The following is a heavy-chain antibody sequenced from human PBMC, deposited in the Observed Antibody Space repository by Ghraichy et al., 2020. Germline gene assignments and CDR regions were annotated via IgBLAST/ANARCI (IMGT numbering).Heavy chain of an antibody. CDR1: GGSFSGYY. D-gene: IGHD3-3*01. CDR2: INHSGST. J-gene: IGHJ6*03. Sequence: SETLSLTCAVYGGSFSGYYWSWIRQPPGKGLEWIGEINHSGSTNYNPSLKSRVTISVDTSKNQFSLKLSSVTAADTAVYYCARGTYDFWSGYKNYYYYYMDVWGKGTTVTVSS. CDR3: ARGTYDFWSGYKNYYYYYMDV. V-gene: IGHV4-34*01.